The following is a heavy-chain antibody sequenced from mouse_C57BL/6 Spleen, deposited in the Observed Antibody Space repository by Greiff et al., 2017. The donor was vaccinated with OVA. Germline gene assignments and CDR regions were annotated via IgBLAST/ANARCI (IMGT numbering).Heavy chain of an antibody. CDR2: INPNYGTT. CDR1: GYSFTAYN. D-gene: IGHD1-1*01. V-gene: IGHV1-39*01. Sequence: VQLKQSGPELVKPGASVKISCKASGYSFTAYNMNWVKQSTGKSLEWIGVINPNYGTTSYNQKFKGKATLTVDQSSSTAYMQLNSLTSEDSAVYYCASYYGSSFYFDYWGQGTTLTVSS. CDR3: ASYYGSSFYFDY. J-gene: IGHJ2*01.